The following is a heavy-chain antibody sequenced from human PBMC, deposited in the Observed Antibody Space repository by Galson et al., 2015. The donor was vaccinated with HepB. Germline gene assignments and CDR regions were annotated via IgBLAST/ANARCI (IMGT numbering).Heavy chain of an antibody. V-gene: IGHV3-15*07. CDR1: GFTFSNAW. CDR3: TTDYRFSSTWYPGY. J-gene: IGHJ4*02. D-gene: IGHD6-13*01. Sequence: SLRLSCAASGFTFSNAWMNWVRQAPGKGLEWVGRIKRKTDGGTTDYAEPVEGRFTISRDDSKNTLYLQMNSLKTEDTAVYYCTTDYRFSSTWYPGYWGQGALVTVSS. CDR2: IKRKTDGGTT.